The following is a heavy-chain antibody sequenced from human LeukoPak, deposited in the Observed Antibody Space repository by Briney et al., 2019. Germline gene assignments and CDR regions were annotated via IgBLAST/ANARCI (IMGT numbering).Heavy chain of an antibody. CDR1: GFTFSSYG. CDR3: AKDMRAAGRARDWFDP. CDR2: IRYDGSNK. J-gene: IGHJ5*02. Sequence: GGSLRLSCAASGFTFSSYGMHWVRQAPGKGLEWVAFIRYDGSNKYYADSVKGRFTISRDNSKNTLYLQMNGLRAEDTAVYYCAKDMRAAGRARDWFDPWGQGTLVTVSS. D-gene: IGHD6-13*01. V-gene: IGHV3-30*02.